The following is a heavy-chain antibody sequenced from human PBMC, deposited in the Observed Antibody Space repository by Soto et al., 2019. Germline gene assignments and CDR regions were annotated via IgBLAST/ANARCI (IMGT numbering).Heavy chain of an antibody. CDR1: GFTFSSYA. Sequence: GGSLRLSCAASGFTFSSYAMSWVRQAPGKGLEWVSAISGSGGSTYYADSVKGRFTISRDNSKNTLYLQMNSLRAEDTAVYYCAKDLTIIFGVVIIDYYYYGMDVWGQGTTVTVSS. CDR3: AKDLTIIFGVVIIDYYYYGMDV. D-gene: IGHD3-3*01. CDR2: ISGSGGST. J-gene: IGHJ6*02. V-gene: IGHV3-23*01.